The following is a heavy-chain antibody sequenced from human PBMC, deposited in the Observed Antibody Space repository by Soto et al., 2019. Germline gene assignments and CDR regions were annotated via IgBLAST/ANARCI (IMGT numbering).Heavy chain of an antibody. Sequence: GGSLRLSCAASGFTFSSYAMSWVRQAPGKGLEWVSGISGSGGSTYYADSVKGRFTISRDNSKNTLYLQMNSLRAEDAAVYYCAKDTPLYYGSGSHFFDYWGQGTLVTVSS. D-gene: IGHD3-10*01. V-gene: IGHV3-23*01. CDR3: AKDTPLYYGSGSHFFDY. CDR1: GFTFSSYA. J-gene: IGHJ4*02. CDR2: ISGSGGST.